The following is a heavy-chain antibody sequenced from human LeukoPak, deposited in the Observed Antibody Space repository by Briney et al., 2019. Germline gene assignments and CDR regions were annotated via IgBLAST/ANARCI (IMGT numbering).Heavy chain of an antibody. J-gene: IGHJ4*02. D-gene: IGHD3-3*01. CDR2: IYTSGST. Sequence: PSQTLSLTCTVSGGSISSGSYYWSWIRQPAGKGLEWIGRIYTSGSTYYNPSLKSRVTISVDTSKNQFSLKLSSVTAADTAVYYCARALITIFGVVIGTPEFDYWGQGTLVTVSS. CDR3: ARALITIFGVVIGTPEFDY. V-gene: IGHV4-61*02. CDR1: GGSISSGSYY.